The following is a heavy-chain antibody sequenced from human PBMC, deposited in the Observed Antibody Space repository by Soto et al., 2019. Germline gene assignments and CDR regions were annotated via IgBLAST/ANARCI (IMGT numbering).Heavy chain of an antibody. D-gene: IGHD4-17*01. J-gene: IGHJ1*01. CDR2: IDVGSANA. CDR3: ATDVGGYTYGLARH. Sequence: QMQLVQSGPEVKKPGTSVKVSCKTSGFTFSSSAVHWVRQARGHRLQWIGWIDVGSANANYAHMLQERVTISRDMSTSTAYMELSSLRPEDTAVYYWATDVGGYTYGLARHWGPGPWSPSPQ. CDR1: GFTFSSSA. V-gene: IGHV1-58*01.